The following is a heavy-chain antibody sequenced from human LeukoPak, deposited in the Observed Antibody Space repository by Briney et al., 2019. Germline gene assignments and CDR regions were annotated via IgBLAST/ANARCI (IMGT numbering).Heavy chain of an antibody. J-gene: IGHJ5*02. CDR3: ANGLATVTTPAEVS. D-gene: IGHD4-17*01. CDR1: GFSFSTYG. CDR2: IRYDGTNK. Sequence: GGSLRLSCAASGFSFSTYGMHWVRQAPGKGLEWVAFIRYDGTNKFYVDSVKGRFTISRDNSKNTLYLHLNSLRAEDTAMYYCANGLATVTTPAEVSWGQGTLVTVSS. V-gene: IGHV3-30*02.